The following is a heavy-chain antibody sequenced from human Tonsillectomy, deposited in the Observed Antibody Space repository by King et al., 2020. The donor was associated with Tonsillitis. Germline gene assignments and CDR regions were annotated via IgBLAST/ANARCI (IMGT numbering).Heavy chain of an antibody. CDR1: GGSISSYY. V-gene: IGHV4-59*01. CDR3: AADCSSTSCYAFDI. D-gene: IGHD2-2*01. CDR2: IYYSGST. Sequence: LQLQESGPGLVKPSETLSLTCTVSGGSISSYYWSWLRQPPGKGLEWIGYIYYSGSTNYNPSLKSRVTISVDTSKNQFSLKLSSVTAADTAVYYCAADCSSTSCYAFDIWGQGTMVTVSS. J-gene: IGHJ3*02.